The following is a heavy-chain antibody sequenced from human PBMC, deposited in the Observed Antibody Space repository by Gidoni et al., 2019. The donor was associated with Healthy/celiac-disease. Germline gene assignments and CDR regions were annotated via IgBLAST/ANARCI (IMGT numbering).Heavy chain of an antibody. CDR1: GYTFTGYY. Sequence: QVQLVQSGAEVKKPGASVKVSCKASGYTFTGYYMHWVRQAPGQGLEWMGWINPNSGGTNYAQKFQGRVTMTRDTSISTAYMELSRLRSDDTAVYYCAREGGYCSSTSCPPDAFDIWGQGTMVTVSS. J-gene: IGHJ3*02. CDR3: AREGGYCSSTSCPPDAFDI. D-gene: IGHD2-2*01. V-gene: IGHV1-2*02. CDR2: INPNSGGT.